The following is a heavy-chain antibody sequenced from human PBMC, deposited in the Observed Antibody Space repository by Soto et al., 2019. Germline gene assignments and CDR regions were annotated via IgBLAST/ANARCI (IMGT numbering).Heavy chain of an antibody. J-gene: IGHJ5*02. CDR2: IYATGTT. D-gene: IGHD1-1*01. CDR3: VRDGTKTLRDWLDP. Sequence: LSLTCTVSGAFISGFYWSWIRKSAGKGLEWIGRIYATGTTDYNPSLKSRVMMSVDTSKKQFSLKLRSVTAADKAVYYCVRDGTKTLRDWLDPWGQGISVTVSS. CDR1: GAFISGFY. V-gene: IGHV4-4*07.